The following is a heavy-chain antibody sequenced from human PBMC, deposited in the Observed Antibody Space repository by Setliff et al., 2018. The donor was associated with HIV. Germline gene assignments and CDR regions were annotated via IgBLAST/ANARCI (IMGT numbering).Heavy chain of an antibody. CDR1: GFTFSSYA. CDR2: ISYDGSNK. J-gene: IGHJ4*02. CDR3: ASHFGYCSSTSCGWRSFDY. Sequence: PGGSLRLSCAASGFTFSSYAMHWVRQAPGKGLEWVAVISYDGSNKYYADSVKGRFTISRDNAKNSLYLQMNSLRAEDTAVYYCASHFGYCSSTSCGWRSFDYWGQGTLVTVSS. V-gene: IGHV3-30*04. D-gene: IGHD2-2*01.